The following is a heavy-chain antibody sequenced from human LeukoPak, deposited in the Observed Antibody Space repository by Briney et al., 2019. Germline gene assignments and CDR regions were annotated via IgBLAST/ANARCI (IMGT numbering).Heavy chain of an antibody. CDR1: GGSFSGYY. D-gene: IGHD1-26*01. CDR2: INHSGST. V-gene: IGHV4-34*01. CDR3: ARDRGGSYRYWYFDL. Sequence: SETLSLTCAVYGGSFSGYYWSWIRQPPGKGLEWIGEINHSGSTNYNPSLKSRVTISVDTSKNQFSLKLSSVTAADTAVYYCARDRGGSYRYWYFDLWGRGTLVTVSS. J-gene: IGHJ2*01.